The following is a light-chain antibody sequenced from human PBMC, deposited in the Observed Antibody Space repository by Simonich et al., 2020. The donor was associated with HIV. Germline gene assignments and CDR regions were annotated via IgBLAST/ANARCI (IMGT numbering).Light chain of an antibody. CDR1: QGISNS. Sequence: DIQMTQSPSSLSASVGDRVTITCRASQGISNSLAWYQQKPGKAPKLLLYAASRLESGVPSRFSGSGSGTDYTLTIRSLQPEDFATYYCQQYYYTPLFTFGPGTKVDIK. CDR2: AAS. V-gene: IGKV1-NL1*01. J-gene: IGKJ3*01. CDR3: QQYYYTPLFT.